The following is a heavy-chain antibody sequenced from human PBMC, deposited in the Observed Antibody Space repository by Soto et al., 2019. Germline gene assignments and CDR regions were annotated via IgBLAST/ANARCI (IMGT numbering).Heavy chain of an antibody. V-gene: IGHV1-69*01. Sequence: QVQLVQSGAEVKKPGSSVKVSCTASGGSLRNSVISWVRQAPAQRLEWMGGVIPILGTANYAQKFQGRVTMAAGEATSTAYMDLSSLSPDDTAVYYCARLGHPGHWGPGTLVIVSS. CDR2: VIPILGTA. J-gene: IGHJ4*02. CDR3: ARLGHPGH. CDR1: GGSLRNSV.